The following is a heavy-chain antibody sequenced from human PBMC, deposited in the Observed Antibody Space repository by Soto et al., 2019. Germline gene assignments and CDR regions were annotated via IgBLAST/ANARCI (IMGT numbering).Heavy chain of an antibody. CDR1: GYTFTSYA. D-gene: IGHD3-22*01. CDR3: AREWYYDSSGYHYYYYYYGMDV. Sequence: ASVKVSCKASGYTFTSYAMHWVRQAPGQRLEWMGWINAGNGNTKYSQKFQGRVTITRDTSASTAYIELSSLRSEDTAVYYCAREWYYDSSGYHYYYYYYGMDVWGQGTTVTVSS. V-gene: IGHV1-3*01. CDR2: INAGNGNT. J-gene: IGHJ6*02.